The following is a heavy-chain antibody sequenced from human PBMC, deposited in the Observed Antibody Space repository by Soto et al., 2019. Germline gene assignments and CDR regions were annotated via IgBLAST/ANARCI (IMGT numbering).Heavy chain of an antibody. CDR2: IKNKANGGTS. J-gene: IGHJ3*02. V-gene: IGHV3-15*01. CDR1: GLTFSNAW. CDR3: TTEMRHSNGSYGAFHX. Sequence: GGSLRLSCSASGLTFSNAWMDWVRQAPGRGLEWVFRIKNKANGGTSEYTAPVKGRFTISRDDSKNQMYLQMDSLETEDTAVYYCTTEMRHSNGSYGAFHXWGQVTMVTVS. D-gene: IGHD6-19*01.